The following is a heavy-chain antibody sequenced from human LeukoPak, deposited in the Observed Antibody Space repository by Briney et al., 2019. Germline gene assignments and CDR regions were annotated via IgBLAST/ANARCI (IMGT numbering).Heavy chain of an antibody. V-gene: IGHV3-74*01. Sequence: QPGGSLRLSCAASGFTFSSYWMHWVRQAPGKGPVWVSRINNDGSGTTYADSVKGRFTISRDDAKNSLYLQMNSLRAEDTAVYYCARGWLWFDPWGQGTLVTVSS. CDR1: GFTFSSYW. D-gene: IGHD5-24*01. J-gene: IGHJ5*02. CDR3: ARGWLWFDP. CDR2: INNDGSGT.